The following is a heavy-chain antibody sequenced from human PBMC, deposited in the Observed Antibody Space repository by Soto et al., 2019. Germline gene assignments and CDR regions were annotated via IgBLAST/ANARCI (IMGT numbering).Heavy chain of an antibody. Sequence: PSETLSLTCTVSGRSISSGGYYWSWIRQNPGKGLEWIGYIYYSGSTYYNPSLKSRVTISVDTSKNQFSLKLSSVTAADTAVYYCASSAPLKWNYYLTGWFDPWGQGTLVTVS. J-gene: IGHJ5*02. CDR2: IYYSGST. CDR3: ASSAPLKWNYYLTGWFDP. D-gene: IGHD1-7*01. CDR1: GRSISSGGYY. V-gene: IGHV4-31*03.